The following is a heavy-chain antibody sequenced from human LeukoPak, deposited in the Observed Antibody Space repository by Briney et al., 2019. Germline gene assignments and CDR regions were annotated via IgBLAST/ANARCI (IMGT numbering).Heavy chain of an antibody. CDR1: GFTFSSYG. CDR2: IRYDGSNK. Sequence: GGSLRLSCAASGFTFSSYGMHWVRQAPGKGLEWVAFIRYDGSNKYYEDSVKGRFTISRDDSKNTLYLQMNSLRAEDTAVYYCAKDVGRNGFWSGLGYWGQGTLVTVSS. D-gene: IGHD3-3*01. J-gene: IGHJ4*02. CDR3: AKDVGRNGFWSGLGY. V-gene: IGHV3-30*02.